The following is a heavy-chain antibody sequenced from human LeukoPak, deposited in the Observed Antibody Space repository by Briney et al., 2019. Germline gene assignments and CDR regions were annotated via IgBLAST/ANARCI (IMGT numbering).Heavy chain of an antibody. V-gene: IGHV4-59*05. CDR2: IYNSGIT. J-gene: IGHJ4*02. D-gene: IGHD2-21*01. Sequence: PETQSLTCTVSGGSKRSYYESWIRQPPGKGLEWIGSIYNSGITYYNPYLTSRVTISVHTSQNQFSFNLNSTTAEDTAVFYCARMGPNLSWWTTIPGFDIWGQGTLVTVSS. CDR1: GGSKRSYY. CDR3: ARMGPNLSWWTTIPGFDI.